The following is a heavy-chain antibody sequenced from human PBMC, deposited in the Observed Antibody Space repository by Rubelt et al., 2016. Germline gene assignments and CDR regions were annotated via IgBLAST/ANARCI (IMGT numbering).Heavy chain of an antibody. J-gene: IGHJ6*02. V-gene: IGHV4-38-2*01. Sequence: GTLSLTCAVSGYSISSGYYWGWIRQPPGKGLEWIGSIYHSGSTYYNPSLKSRVTISVDRSKNQFSLKLSSVTAADTAVYYCARLAYSDDYGDDTRGMDVWGQGTTVTVSS. CDR3: ARLAYSDDYGDDTRGMDV. CDR1: GYSISSGYY. D-gene: IGHD4-17*01. CDR2: IYHSGST.